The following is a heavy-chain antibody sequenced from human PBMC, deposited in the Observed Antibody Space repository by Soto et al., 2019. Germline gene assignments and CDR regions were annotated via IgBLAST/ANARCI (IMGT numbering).Heavy chain of an antibody. J-gene: IGHJ6*02. CDR2: INSDGSST. D-gene: IGHD3-10*01. CDR1: GFTFSSYW. V-gene: IGHV3-74*01. CDR3: ARGSMGYYYYYGMDV. Sequence: HPGGSLRLSCAASGFTFSSYWMHWVRQAPGKGLVWVSRINSDGSSTSYADSVKGRFTISRDNAKNTLYLQMNSLRAEDTAVYYCARGSMGYYYYYGMDVWGQGTTVTVSS.